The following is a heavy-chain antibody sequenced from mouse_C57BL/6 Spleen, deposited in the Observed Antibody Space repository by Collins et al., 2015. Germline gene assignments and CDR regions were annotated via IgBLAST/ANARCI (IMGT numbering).Heavy chain of an antibody. CDR2: INPSNGRT. CDR3: AIYDGYYGAMDY. D-gene: IGHD2-3*01. J-gene: IGHJ4*01. CDR1: GYTFTSYW. Sequence: QVQLQQPGAELVKPGASVKLSCKASGYTFTSYWMHWVKQRPGQGLEWIGEINPSNGRTNYNEKFKSKATLTVDKSSSTAYMQLSSLTSKDSAVYYCAIYDGYYGAMDYWGQGTSVTVSS. V-gene: IGHV1S81*02.